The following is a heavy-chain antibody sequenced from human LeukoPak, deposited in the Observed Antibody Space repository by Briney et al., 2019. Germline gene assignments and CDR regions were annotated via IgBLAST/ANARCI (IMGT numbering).Heavy chain of an antibody. D-gene: IGHD3-10*01. CDR2: IKGDGDAI. CDR1: GFTFSSFW. J-gene: IGHJ4*02. CDR3: ARDGSSFDY. Sequence: GGSLRLSCAASGFTFSSFWMSWVRHAPGKGLEWVANIKGDGDAIYYLGSVKGRFSISRDNAKNLLFLQMSSLTAEDTAVYYCARDGSSFDYCGQGVLVTVSS. V-gene: IGHV3-7*01.